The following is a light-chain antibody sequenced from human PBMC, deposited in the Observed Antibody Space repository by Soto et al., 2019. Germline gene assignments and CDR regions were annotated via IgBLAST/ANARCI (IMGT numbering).Light chain of an antibody. Sequence: DIKMTQSQYSLSASVGDRVTITCRASQTITKYLNWYQHKPGKAPKLLIYAASTLQGGVPSRFSGSGSGTDFTLTISSLQPEDFATYYCQQSYTIPLTFGGGTKVDIK. V-gene: IGKV1-39*01. CDR2: AAS. CDR1: QTITKY. J-gene: IGKJ4*01. CDR3: QQSYTIPLT.